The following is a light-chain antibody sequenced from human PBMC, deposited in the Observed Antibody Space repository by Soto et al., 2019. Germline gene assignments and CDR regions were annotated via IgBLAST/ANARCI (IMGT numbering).Light chain of an antibody. V-gene: IGKV3-20*01. CDR1: QSVSSY. CDR2: GAS. CDR3: QHFGGTTFA. Sequence: ILFAEGPSNLSLSSTATAPLSGPASQSVSSYLAGSQQKPGQTPRLLIYGASTRATGIPDRFSGSGYGTHFTLTISRLEPGDFAVYYCQHFGGTTFAFGEGTRLEIK. J-gene: IGKJ5*01.